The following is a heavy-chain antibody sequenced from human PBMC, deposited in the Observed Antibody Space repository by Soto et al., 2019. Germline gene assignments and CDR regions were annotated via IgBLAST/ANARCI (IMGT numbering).Heavy chain of an antibody. D-gene: IGHD6-13*01. Sequence: SVKVSCKASGGTFSSYRINWVRQAPGQGLEWVGGIVPIYRTADYAQKLQGRVTITADESARTAYMELRSLKSQDTAVYYCARDSGAKLSSSWGQGTLVTVS. CDR1: GGTFSSYR. CDR2: IVPIYRTA. CDR3: ARDSGAKLSSS. J-gene: IGHJ4*02. V-gene: IGHV1-69*13.